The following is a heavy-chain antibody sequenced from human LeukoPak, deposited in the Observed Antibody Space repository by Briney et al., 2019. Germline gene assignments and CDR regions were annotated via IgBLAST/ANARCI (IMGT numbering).Heavy chain of an antibody. CDR3: ARDSGPYCSSTSCSIGIFDY. D-gene: IGHD2-2*01. Sequence: PSETLSLTCTVSGYSISSGYYWGWIRQPPGKGLEWIGSIYHSGSIYYNPSLRSRVTISVDTSKNQFSLKLSSVTAADTAVYYCARDSGPYCSSTSCSIGIFDYWGQGTLVTVSS. V-gene: IGHV4-38-2*02. J-gene: IGHJ4*02. CDR1: GYSISSGYY. CDR2: IYHSGSI.